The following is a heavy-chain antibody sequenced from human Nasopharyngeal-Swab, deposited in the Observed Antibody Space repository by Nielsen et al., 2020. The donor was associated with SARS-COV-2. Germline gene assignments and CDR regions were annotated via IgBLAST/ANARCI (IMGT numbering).Heavy chain of an antibody. CDR3: ARGGYGAIDY. V-gene: IGHV3-74*01. J-gene: IGHJ4*02. CDR2: INSDGGSS. CDR1: GFTFSSLW. D-gene: IGHD4-17*01. Sequence: GESLKISCAASGFTFSSLWMHWVRQAPGKGPVWVSYINSDGGSSTYADSVKGRFTISRDNAKNTLYLQMDSLRAEDTAVYYCARGGYGAIDYWGQGAMVTVSS.